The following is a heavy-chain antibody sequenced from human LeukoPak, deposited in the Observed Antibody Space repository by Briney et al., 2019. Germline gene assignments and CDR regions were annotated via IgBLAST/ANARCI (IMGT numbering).Heavy chain of an antibody. CDR3: ARSYSASYDSPAGWFDP. CDR1: GDPISNYY. D-gene: IGHD3-22*01. J-gene: IGHJ5*02. Sequence: SETLSLTCTVSGDPISNYYWSWIRQPPGKGLEWIGYIFYTGSINYNPSLRGRVTISVDTSKSQFSLRLSSVTAADTAVYYCARSYSASYDSPAGWFDPWGQGTLVTVSS. CDR2: IFYTGSI. V-gene: IGHV4-59*08.